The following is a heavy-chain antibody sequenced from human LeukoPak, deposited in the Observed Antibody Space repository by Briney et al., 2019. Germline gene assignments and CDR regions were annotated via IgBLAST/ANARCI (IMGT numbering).Heavy chain of an antibody. D-gene: IGHD6-19*01. CDR3: ARDFGSSGWYDY. J-gene: IGHJ4*02. CDR2: IYAGGST. V-gene: IGHV4-4*07. CDR1: GGSISSYY. Sequence: PSEALSLTCTVSGGSISSYYWSWIRQPAGKGLEWIGRIYAGGSTNYNPSLNSRVTMSVDASKNQFSLKLSSVTAADTAVYYCARDFGSSGWYDYWGQGTLVTVSS.